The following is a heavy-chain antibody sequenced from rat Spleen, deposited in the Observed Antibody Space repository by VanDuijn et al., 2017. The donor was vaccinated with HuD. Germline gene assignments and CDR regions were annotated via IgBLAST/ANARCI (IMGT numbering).Heavy chain of an antibody. CDR3: AGGTYYYVMDA. V-gene: IGHV6-6*01. CDR1: GFTFSTAW. J-gene: IGHJ4*01. Sequence: EVQLVESGGGLVQPGNSLKLSCATSGFTFSTAWMYWYRQFPEKRLEWVARIKAKSNNYATDYTESVKGRFTISRDDSKSSIYLQMNNLKEEDTAIYYCAGGTYYYVMDAWGQGASVTVSS. CDR2: IKAKSNNYAT.